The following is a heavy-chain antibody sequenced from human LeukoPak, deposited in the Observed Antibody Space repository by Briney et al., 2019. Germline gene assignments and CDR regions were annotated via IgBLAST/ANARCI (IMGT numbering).Heavy chain of an antibody. CDR3: ARALGSRDGYNFLDY. Sequence: SETLSLTCTVSGGSISSGDYYWSWIRQPPGKGLEWIGYIYYSGSNYYNPSLKSRVTISVDTSKNQFSLKLSSVTAADTAVYYCARALGSRDGYNFLDYWGQGTLVTVSS. V-gene: IGHV4-30-4*01. J-gene: IGHJ4*02. D-gene: IGHD5-24*01. CDR2: IYYSGSN. CDR1: GGSISSGDYY.